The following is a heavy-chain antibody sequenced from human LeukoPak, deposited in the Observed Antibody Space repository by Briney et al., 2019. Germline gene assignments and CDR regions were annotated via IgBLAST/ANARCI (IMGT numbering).Heavy chain of an antibody. V-gene: IGHV1-18*01. Sequence: ASVKVSCKASGYTFTSYGISWVRQAPGQGLEWMGWISAYNGNTNYAQKLQGRVTMTTDTSTSTAYMELRSLGSDDTAVYYCARGWAYCGGDCYSGLDYWGQGTLVTVSS. J-gene: IGHJ4*02. CDR3: ARGWAYCGGDCYSGLDY. CDR1: GYTFTSYG. D-gene: IGHD2-21*02. CDR2: ISAYNGNT.